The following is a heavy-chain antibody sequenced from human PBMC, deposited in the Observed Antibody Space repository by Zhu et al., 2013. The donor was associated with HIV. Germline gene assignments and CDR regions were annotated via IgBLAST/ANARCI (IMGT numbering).Heavy chain of an antibody. V-gene: IGHV1-18*01. D-gene: IGHD6-19*01. CDR3: ARRKKTFAVAGSDY. J-gene: IGHJ4*02. Sequence: QVQLVQSGPEVRKPGASVKVSCKTSGYDFTSFALTWVRQAPGQGFEWMGWINPFDGDTKYAHKVQGRVTLTTDTSTSTVYLELRSLKSDDTAVYYCARRKKTFAVAGSDYWGQGTLVTVSS. CDR1: GYDFTSFA. CDR2: INPFDGDT.